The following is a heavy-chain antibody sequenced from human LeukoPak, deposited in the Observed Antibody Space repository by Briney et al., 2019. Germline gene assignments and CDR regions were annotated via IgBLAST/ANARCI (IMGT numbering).Heavy chain of an antibody. CDR1: GGSVSSNY. CDR3: ARENYGLFDP. Sequence: SETLSLTCTVSGGSVSSNYWSWLRQPPGKGLEWIGYIHYSGTTNYKSSLKSRVTISVDTSKNQFSLKLTSVTVADTAVYYCARENYGLFDPWGQGTLVTVSS. CDR2: IHYSGTT. J-gene: IGHJ5*02. D-gene: IGHD4-17*01. V-gene: IGHV4-59*02.